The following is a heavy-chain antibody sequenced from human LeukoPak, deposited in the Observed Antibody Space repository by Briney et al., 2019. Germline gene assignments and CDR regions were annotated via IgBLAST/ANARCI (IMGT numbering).Heavy chain of an antibody. D-gene: IGHD2-8*01. CDR3: ARQGRGYCNNGVCYRPPDY. V-gene: IGHV5-10-1*01. Sequence: ESLKISCKGSGYSFTSYWISWVRQMPGKGLEWLGRIDPSDSYTNYSPSFQGHVTISADKSISTAYLQWSSLKASDTAMYYCARQGRGYCNNGVCYRPPDYWGQGTLVTVSS. CDR1: GYSFTSYW. CDR2: IDPSDSYT. J-gene: IGHJ4*02.